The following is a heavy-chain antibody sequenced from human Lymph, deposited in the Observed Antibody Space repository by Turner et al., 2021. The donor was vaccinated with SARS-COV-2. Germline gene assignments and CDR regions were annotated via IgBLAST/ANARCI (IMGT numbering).Heavy chain of an antibody. Sequence: QVQLVESGGGVVQPGRYLSLPCAASGLTFSSYGMHWVRKAPGKGLEWVAFISYDGSNKYYADSVKGRFTISRDNSKNTLYLQMNSLRAEDTAVYYCAKVRPIFGVVIGGMDVWGQGTTVTVSS. V-gene: IGHV3-30*18. CDR2: ISYDGSNK. CDR3: AKVRPIFGVVIGGMDV. J-gene: IGHJ6*02. D-gene: IGHD3-3*01. CDR1: GLTFSSYG.